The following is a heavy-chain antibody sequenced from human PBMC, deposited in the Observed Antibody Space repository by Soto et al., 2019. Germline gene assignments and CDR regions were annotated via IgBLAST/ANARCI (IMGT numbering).Heavy chain of an antibody. V-gene: IGHV1-2*02. J-gene: IGHJ5*02. Sequence: QVQLVQSGAEVKKPEASVKVSCKASGYIFTGYYMHWLRQAPGQGLEWMGWFNPNSGGTKYAQKFQGRVTMTNDTSINTAYMELSGLISDDTAVYYCARGDFDSSANYYAGWFDPWGQGTLVTVSS. CDR1: GYIFTGYY. CDR2: FNPNSGGT. CDR3: ARGDFDSSANYYAGWFDP. D-gene: IGHD3-22*01.